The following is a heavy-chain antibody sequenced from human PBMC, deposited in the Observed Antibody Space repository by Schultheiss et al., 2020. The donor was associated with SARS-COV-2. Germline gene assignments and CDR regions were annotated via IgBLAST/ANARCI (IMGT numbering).Heavy chain of an antibody. CDR2: ISYDGSNK. CDR3: AKVGVIVVVTYYFDY. Sequence: GGSLRLSCAASGFTFSSYGMHWVRQAPGKGLEWVAVISYDGSNKYYADSMKGRFTISRDNSKNTLYLQMNSLRAEDTAVYYCAKVGVIVVVTYYFDYWGQGTLVTVSS. CDR1: GFTFSSYG. J-gene: IGHJ4*02. D-gene: IGHD3-22*01. V-gene: IGHV3-30*18.